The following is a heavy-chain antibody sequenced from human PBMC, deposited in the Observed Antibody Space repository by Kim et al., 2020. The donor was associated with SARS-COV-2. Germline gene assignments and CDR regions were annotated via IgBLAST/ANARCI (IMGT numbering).Heavy chain of an antibody. D-gene: IGHD6-19*01. Sequence: YYAGSVKGRMTISRVNSENTQNLQMSSLRAENTAVYYCAKCDGSGWYGGYWGQGTLVTVSS. V-gene: IGHV3-23*01. CDR3: AKCDGSGWYGGY. J-gene: IGHJ4*02.